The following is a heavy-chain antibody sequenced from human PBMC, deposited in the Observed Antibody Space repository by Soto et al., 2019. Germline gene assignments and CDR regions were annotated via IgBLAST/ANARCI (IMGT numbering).Heavy chain of an antibody. CDR3: AREGQLGY. J-gene: IGHJ4*02. CDR2: ISGYNGNT. Sequence: GASVKVCCKASGYAFTNYGFSWVRQAPGQGLEWMGWISGYNGNTNYAERLQGRVTMTTDTSTSTAYMELKSLRYDDTAVYYCAREGQLGYWGQGTPVTVSS. D-gene: IGHD6-6*01. V-gene: IGHV1-18*01. CDR1: GYAFTNYG.